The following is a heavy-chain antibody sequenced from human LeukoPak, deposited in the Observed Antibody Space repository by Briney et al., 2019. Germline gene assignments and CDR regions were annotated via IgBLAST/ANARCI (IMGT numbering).Heavy chain of an antibody. J-gene: IGHJ3*02. CDR1: GYTFSNYG. D-gene: IGHD2-2*01. V-gene: IGHV1-18*01. CDR3: ARDWNCSSRSCVDTFDI. Sequence: ASVKVSCKASGYTFSNYGISWVRQAPGQGLEWMGWISTYNGNTAYAQKFQGRVTMTTDTSTTTAYMELRSLKSDDTAVYYCARDWNCSSRSCVDTFDIWGQGTTVTVSS. CDR2: ISTYNGNT.